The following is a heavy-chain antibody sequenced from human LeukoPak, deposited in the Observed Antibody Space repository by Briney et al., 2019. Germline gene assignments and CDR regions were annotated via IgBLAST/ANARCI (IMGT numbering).Heavy chain of an antibody. D-gene: IGHD3-3*01. Sequence: PSETLSLTCAVYGGSFSGYYWSWIRQPPGKGLEWIGEINHSGSTNYNPSLKSRVTMSVDTSKNQFSPKLSSVTAADTAVYYCARGAVRFWSGYWDYWGQGTLVTVSS. J-gene: IGHJ4*02. CDR1: GGSFSGYY. CDR3: ARGAVRFWSGYWDY. V-gene: IGHV4-34*01. CDR2: INHSGST.